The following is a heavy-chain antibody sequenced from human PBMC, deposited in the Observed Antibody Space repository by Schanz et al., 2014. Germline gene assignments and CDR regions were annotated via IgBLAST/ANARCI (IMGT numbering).Heavy chain of an antibody. CDR2: IPWNGAAI. CDR3: AKDPRGDKNDRAYYFDY. D-gene: IGHD3-10*01. CDR1: GFNSDDYA. V-gene: IGHV3-9*02. J-gene: IGHJ4*02. Sequence: EVQVVESGGGLVQPGGSLRLSCTASGFNSDDYAMHWVRQAPGKGLEWVSNIPWNGAAIGYAGSVRGRFTISRDSAKNSLYLQMSSLRVEDTAVYYCAKDPRGDKNDRAYYFDYWGQGTLVSVSS.